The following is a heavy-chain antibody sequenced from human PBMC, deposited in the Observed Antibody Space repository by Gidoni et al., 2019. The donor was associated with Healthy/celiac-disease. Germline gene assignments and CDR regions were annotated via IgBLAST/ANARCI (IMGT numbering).Heavy chain of an antibody. CDR1: GGSISSYY. CDR2: IYYSGST. D-gene: IGHD6-13*01. J-gene: IGHJ6*02. V-gene: IGHV4-59*01. Sequence: QVQLQESGPGLVKPSETLSLTCTVSGGSISSYYWSWIRQPPGKGLEWIGYIYYSGSTNYNPSLKSRVTISVETSKNQFSLKLSAVTAADTAVYYCARGRYGTAGPYYYYGMDVWGQGTTVTVSS. CDR3: ARGRYGTAGPYYYYGMDV.